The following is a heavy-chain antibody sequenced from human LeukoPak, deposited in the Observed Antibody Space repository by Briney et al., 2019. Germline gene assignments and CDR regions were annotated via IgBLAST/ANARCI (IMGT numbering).Heavy chain of an antibody. CDR1: GDSISSSNYF. D-gene: IGHD2-21*02. V-gene: IGHV4-39*01. J-gene: IGHJ4*02. CDR2: ISYSGNT. CDR3: ARRSPLVAVTTAHYYVY. Sequence: PSETLSLTCTVSGDSISSSNYFWGWIRQPPGKGLEWIVEISYSGNTYYNPSLKSRVTISMDTSKNQFSLNLNSVTASDTTVYYCARRSPLVAVTTAHYYVYWGPGTLVTVSS.